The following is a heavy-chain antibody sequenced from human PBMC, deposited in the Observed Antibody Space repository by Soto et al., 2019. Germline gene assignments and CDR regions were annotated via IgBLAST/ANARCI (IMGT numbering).Heavy chain of an antibody. CDR3: ARGHIPVYGPVPDYFDS. CDR1: GGSLRGSY. CDR2: VTHSGST. J-gene: IGHJ4*02. Sequence: QVHLQQWGAGLLKPSETLSLTCGVYGGSLRGSYWSWIRQPPGKALEWLGKVTHSGSTTFNPSLKSRVSVSVDTFDHQFSLKLTSVTAADTAVYYCARGHIPVYGPVPDYFDSWGQGTLVTVSS. V-gene: IGHV4-34*02. D-gene: IGHD2-21*01.